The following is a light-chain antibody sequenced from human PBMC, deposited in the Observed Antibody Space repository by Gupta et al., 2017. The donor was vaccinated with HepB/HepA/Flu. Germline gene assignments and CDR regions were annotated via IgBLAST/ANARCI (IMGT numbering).Light chain of an antibody. CDR2: GAS. CDR3: QQYNHWPLWT. J-gene: IGKJ1*01. CDR1: QSVSSS. Sequence: EIVMTQSPATLSVSPGERATLSCRASQSVSSSLAWYQQKPGQAPRLLIYGASTRATGIPARCSGSGSGTEFTLTISSLQSEDVAVYYCQQYNHWPLWTFGQGTKVEIK. V-gene: IGKV3-15*01.